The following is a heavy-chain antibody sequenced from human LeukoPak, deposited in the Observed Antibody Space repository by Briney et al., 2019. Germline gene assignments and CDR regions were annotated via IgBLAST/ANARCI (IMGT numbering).Heavy chain of an antibody. D-gene: IGHD6-19*01. CDR3: ARDSSGWHYFDY. V-gene: IGHV3-21*01. CDR1: GFTFSSSS. CDR2: ISSSSDYI. Sequence: GGSLRLSCVDSGFTFSSSSMSWVRQAPGKGLEWVSSISSSSDYIYYADSVKGRFTISRDNAKNSVYLQMNSLGAEDTAVYYCARDSSGWHYFDYWGQGTLVTVSS. J-gene: IGHJ4*02.